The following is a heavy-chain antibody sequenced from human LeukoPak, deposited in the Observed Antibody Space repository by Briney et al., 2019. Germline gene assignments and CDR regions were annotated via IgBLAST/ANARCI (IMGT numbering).Heavy chain of an antibody. V-gene: IGHV1-2*02. J-gene: IGHJ6*03. CDR1: GYSFTGNY. CDR3: ARGIMATNWIYYYYNYMDV. Sequence: ASVKVSCKASGYSFTGNYMHWVRQAPGQGLEWMGWINPNSGDTNFAQKFQGRVTMTRDTSISTAYMVLSRLRSDDTAVYYCARGIMATNWIYYYYNYMDVWGKGTTVTVSS. D-gene: IGHD5-12*01. CDR2: INPNSGDT.